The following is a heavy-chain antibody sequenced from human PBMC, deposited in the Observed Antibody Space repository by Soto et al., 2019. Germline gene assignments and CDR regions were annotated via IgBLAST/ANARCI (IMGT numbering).Heavy chain of an antibody. D-gene: IGHD2-21*01. CDR3: ARAHHFVVPFDY. CDR2: IYYSGST. CDR1: GGSISSYY. J-gene: IGHJ4*02. Sequence: SETLSLTCTVSGGSISSYYWSWIRQPPGKGLEWIGYIYYSGSTNYNPSLKSRVTISVDTSKNQFSLKLSSVTVADTAVYYCARAHHFVVPFDYGGQGTLVTVSS. V-gene: IGHV4-59*01.